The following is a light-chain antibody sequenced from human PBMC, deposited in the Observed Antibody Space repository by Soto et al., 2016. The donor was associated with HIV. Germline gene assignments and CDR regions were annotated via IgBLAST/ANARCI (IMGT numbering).Light chain of an antibody. CDR2: GAS. V-gene: IGKV1-9*01. CDR1: QGISNS. CDR3: QQLHLYPIT. Sequence: DILLTQSPSFLSASVGDRDTITCRASQGISNSLAWYQQRPGKAPNLLISGASSLQSGVPSRFSGSGSGTEFTLTIRSLQPEDFATYYCQQLHLYPITFGQGTRVEIK. J-gene: IGKJ5*01.